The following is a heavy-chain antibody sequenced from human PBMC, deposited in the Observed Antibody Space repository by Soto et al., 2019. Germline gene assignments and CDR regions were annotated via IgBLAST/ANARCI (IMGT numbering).Heavy chain of an antibody. D-gene: IGHD2-8*01. V-gene: IGHV1-69*13. CDR1: GGTFSSYA. CDR2: IIPIFGTA. Sequence: GASVKVSCKASGGTFSSYAISWVRQAPGQGLEWMGGIIPIFGTANYAQKFQGRVTITADESTSTAYMELSSLRSEDTAVYYCARDQRDVMVYATPYYYYYGMDVWGQGTTVTVSS. J-gene: IGHJ6*02. CDR3: ARDQRDVMVYATPYYYYYGMDV.